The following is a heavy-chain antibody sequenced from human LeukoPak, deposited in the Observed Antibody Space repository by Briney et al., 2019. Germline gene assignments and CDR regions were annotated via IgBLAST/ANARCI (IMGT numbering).Heavy chain of an antibody. CDR1: GYTPTELS. Sequence: GASVKVSCKVSGYTPTELSMHWVRQAPGKGLEWMGGFDPEDGETIYAQKFQGRVTITEDTSTDTAYMELSSLRSEDTAVYYCATMHYDFWSGYYSPHWGQGTLVTVSS. V-gene: IGHV1-24*01. J-gene: IGHJ4*02. CDR3: ATMHYDFWSGYYSPH. CDR2: FDPEDGET. D-gene: IGHD3-3*01.